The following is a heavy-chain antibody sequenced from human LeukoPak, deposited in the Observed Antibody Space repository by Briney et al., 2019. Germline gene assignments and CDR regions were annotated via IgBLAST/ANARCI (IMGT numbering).Heavy chain of an antibody. CDR1: GGSFSGYY. V-gene: IGHV4-34*01. CDR3: ARRGSYSSSRFQH. D-gene: IGHD6-6*01. J-gene: IGHJ1*01. Sequence: SETLSLTCAVYGGSFSGYYWSWIRQPPGKGLEWIGEINHSGSTNYNPSLKSRVTISVDTSKNQFSLKLSSVTAGDTAVYYCARRGSYSSSRFQHWGQGTLVTVSS. CDR2: INHSGST.